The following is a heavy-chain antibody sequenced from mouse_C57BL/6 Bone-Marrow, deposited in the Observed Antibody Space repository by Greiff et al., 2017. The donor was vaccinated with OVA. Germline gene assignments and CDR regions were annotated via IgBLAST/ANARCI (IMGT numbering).Heavy chain of an antibody. Sequence: VQLKESGPVLVKPGASVKMSCKASGYTFTDYYMNWVKQSHGKSLEWIGVINPYNGGTSYNQKFKGKATLTVDKSSSTAYMELNSLTSEDSAVYYCVGCRPAWFAYWGQGTLVTVSA. CDR1: GYTFTDYY. V-gene: IGHV1-19*01. J-gene: IGHJ3*01. CDR3: VGCRPAWFAY. D-gene: IGHD3-3*01. CDR2: INPYNGGT.